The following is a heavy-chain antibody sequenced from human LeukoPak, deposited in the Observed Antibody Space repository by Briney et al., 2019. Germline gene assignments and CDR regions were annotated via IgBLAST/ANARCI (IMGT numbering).Heavy chain of an antibody. CDR1: GFTFSTYG. V-gene: IGHV3-48*01. CDR2: ISSSSRTL. Sequence: GGSLRLSCAASGFTFSTYGMNWVRQAPGKGLEWVSYISSSSRTLSYADSVKGRFTISRDNAKNSLYLQMNSLRAEDTAVYYCARLRYYAMDVWGQGTTVTASS. J-gene: IGHJ6*02. CDR3: ARLRYYAMDV.